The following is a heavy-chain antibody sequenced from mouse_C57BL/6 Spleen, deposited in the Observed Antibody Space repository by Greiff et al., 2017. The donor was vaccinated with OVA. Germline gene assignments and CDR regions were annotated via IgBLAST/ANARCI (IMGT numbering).Heavy chain of an antibody. CDR2: ISYDGSN. D-gene: IGHD1-1*01. V-gene: IGHV3-6*01. CDR3: ASENYYGSYWYFDV. CDR1: GYSITSGYY. Sequence: EVHLVESGPGLVKPSQSLSLTCSVPGYSITSGYYWNWIRQFPGNKLEWMGYISYDGSNNYNPSLKNRISITRDTSKNQFFLKLYSVTTEDTATYYCASENYYGSYWYFDVWGTGTTVTVSS. J-gene: IGHJ1*03.